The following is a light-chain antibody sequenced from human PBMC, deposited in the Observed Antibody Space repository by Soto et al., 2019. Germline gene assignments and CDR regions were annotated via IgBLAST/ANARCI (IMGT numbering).Light chain of an antibody. CDR1: QSISSW. J-gene: IGKJ4*01. CDR2: KAS. CDR3: QQYHSNSLT. Sequence: DIQMTQSPSTLSASVGERVTITCRASQSISSWLTWYQQKPGKAPEYLIYKASTLKSGVPSRFSGSGSGTEFTLTIDSLQPDDFATYYCQQYHSNSLTFGVGTRVEIK. V-gene: IGKV1-5*03.